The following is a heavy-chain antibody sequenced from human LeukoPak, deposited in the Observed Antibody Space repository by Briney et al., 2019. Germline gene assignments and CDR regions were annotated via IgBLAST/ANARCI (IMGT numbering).Heavy chain of an antibody. V-gene: IGHV3-11*01. CDR3: ARDPMYNGGNSGAFDF. D-gene: IGHD4-23*01. CDR2: ISGSGAT. Sequence: LSLACIVSGGSISGYYWSWIRQVPGKGLEWISYISGSGATYYADSVKGRFTISRDNAQNSLWLQMNSLRVEDTAVYYCARDPMYNGGNSGAFDFWGQGTLVTVSS. J-gene: IGHJ3*01. CDR1: GGSISGYY.